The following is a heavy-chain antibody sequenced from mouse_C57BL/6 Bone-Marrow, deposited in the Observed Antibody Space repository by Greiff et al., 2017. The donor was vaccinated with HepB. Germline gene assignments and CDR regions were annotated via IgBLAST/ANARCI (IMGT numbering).Heavy chain of an antibody. Sequence: EVQLVESGGGLVQPKGSLKLSCAASGFSFNTYAMNWVRQAPGKGLEWVARIRSKSNNYATYYADSVKDRFTISRDDSESMLYLQMNNLKTEDTAMYYCVRHRDYGSSYPSYWYFDVWGTGTTVTVSS. V-gene: IGHV10-1*01. D-gene: IGHD1-1*01. J-gene: IGHJ1*03. CDR1: GFSFNTYA. CDR2: IRSKSNNYAT. CDR3: VRHRDYGSSYPSYWYFDV.